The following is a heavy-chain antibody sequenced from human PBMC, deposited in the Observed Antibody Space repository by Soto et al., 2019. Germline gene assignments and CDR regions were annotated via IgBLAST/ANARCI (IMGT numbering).Heavy chain of an antibody. V-gene: IGHV3-11*01. CDR3: ARDFSKTTVGVVDS. CDR2: INNGGDIV. Sequence: QVQLEESRGGLVKPGQSLRLSCATSGFIFSDYYMAWIRQAPGKGLEWIGYINNGGDIVHYSDAVRGRFRISRDNTKMSLYLQMTSLRAEDTAIYYCARDFSKTTVGVVDSWGQGALVTVSS. CDR1: GFIFSDYY. D-gene: IGHD4-17*01. J-gene: IGHJ4*02.